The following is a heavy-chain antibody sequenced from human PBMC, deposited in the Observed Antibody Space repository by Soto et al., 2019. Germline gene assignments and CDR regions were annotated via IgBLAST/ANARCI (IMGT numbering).Heavy chain of an antibody. D-gene: IGHD1-20*01. J-gene: IGHJ3*02. CDR1: GFTFSSYG. CDR2: ISYDGSNK. CDR3: ARDAYNWNDVAAFDI. Sequence: WSLRLSCAASGFTFSSYGMHWVRQAPGKGLEWVAVISYDGSNKYYADSVKGRFTISRDNSKNTLYLQMNSLRAEDTAVYYCARDAYNWNDVAAFDIWGQGTMVTVSS. V-gene: IGHV3-30*03.